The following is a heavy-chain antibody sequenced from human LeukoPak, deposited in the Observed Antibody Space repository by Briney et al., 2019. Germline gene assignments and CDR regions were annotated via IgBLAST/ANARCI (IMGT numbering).Heavy chain of an antibody. V-gene: IGHV3-30*02. CDR2: IRYDGSNK. CDR3: AKDHDYGDYVNEFLDY. D-gene: IGHD4-17*01. Sequence: PGGSLGLSCAASGFTFSSYGMHWVRQAPGKGLEWVAFIRYDGSNKYYADSVKGRFTISRDNSKNTLYLQMNSLRAEDTAVYYCAKDHDYGDYVNEFLDYWGQGTLVTVSS. J-gene: IGHJ4*02. CDR1: GFTFSSYG.